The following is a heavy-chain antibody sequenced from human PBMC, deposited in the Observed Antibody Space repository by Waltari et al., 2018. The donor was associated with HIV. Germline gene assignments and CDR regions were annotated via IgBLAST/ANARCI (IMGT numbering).Heavy chain of an antibody. J-gene: IGHJ6*03. V-gene: IGHV4-61*01. CDR1: GGSVSSGSSY. D-gene: IGHD6-13*01. CDR3: ARYPLAAAGDSYYFMDV. Sequence: QVQLQESGPGLLKPSETLSLTCTVSGGSVSSGSSYWTWIRQSPGKGLEWIGYIYYRGSPKYNPSLKSRVTISVDSSKNQCSLRLNSLTAADTAVYYCARYPLAAAGDSYYFMDVWGKGTTVTVSS. CDR2: IYYRGSP.